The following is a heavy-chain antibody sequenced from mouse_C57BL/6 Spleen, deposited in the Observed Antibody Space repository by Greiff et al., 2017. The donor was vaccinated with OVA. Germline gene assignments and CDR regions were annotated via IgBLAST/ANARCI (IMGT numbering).Heavy chain of an antibody. J-gene: IGHJ2*01. CDR3: ARYFVDYGSYLYYFAY. CDR1: GFTFTDYY. Sequence: DVHLVESGGGLVQPGGSLSLSCAASGFTFTDYYMSWVRQPPGKALEWLGFIRNKAKGYTIEYSAYVKGRFTISRDNSQSILYLQMNALIAEDSATYYCARYFVDYGSYLYYFAYWGQGTTLTVSS. CDR2: IRNKAKGYTI. D-gene: IGHD2-1*01. V-gene: IGHV7-3*01.